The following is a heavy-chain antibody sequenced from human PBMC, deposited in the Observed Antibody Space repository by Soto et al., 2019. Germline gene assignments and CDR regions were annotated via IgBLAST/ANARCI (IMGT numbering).Heavy chain of an antibody. CDR1: GFTFISYA. Sequence: GGSLRHSCASSGFTFISYAMSWVRQATGKGLEWVSAISGSGGSTYYADSVKGRFTISRDNSKNTLYLQMNSLRVEDTAVYYCAKDLGSGYYSGDAFDIWGQGTMVTVSS. CDR2: ISGSGGST. D-gene: IGHD3-22*01. J-gene: IGHJ3*02. V-gene: IGHV3-23*01. CDR3: AKDLGSGYYSGDAFDI.